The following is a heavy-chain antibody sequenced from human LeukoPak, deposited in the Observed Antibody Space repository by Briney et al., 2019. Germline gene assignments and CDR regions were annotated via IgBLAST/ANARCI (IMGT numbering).Heavy chain of an antibody. V-gene: IGHV4-34*01. CDR3: ARGPSKEYYYYGSGSYFY. CDR1: GGSLSGYY. D-gene: IGHD3-10*01. CDR2: INHSGST. J-gene: IGHJ4*02. Sequence: PSETLSLTCAVYGGSLSGYYWSWIRQPPGKGLEWIGEINHSGSTNYNPSLKSRVTISVDTSKNQFSLKLSSVTAADTAVYYCARGPSKEYYYYGSGSYFYWGQGTLVTVSS.